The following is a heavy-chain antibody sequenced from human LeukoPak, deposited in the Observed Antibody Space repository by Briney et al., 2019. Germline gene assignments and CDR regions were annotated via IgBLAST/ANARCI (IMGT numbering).Heavy chain of an antibody. CDR1: GGSISSGSYY. V-gene: IGHV4-61*02. D-gene: IGHD1-26*01. CDR2: IYTSGST. J-gene: IGHJ4*02. CDR3: ARGSTAGAMGHY. Sequence: SETLSLTCTVSGGSISSGSYYWNWIRQPAGKGLEWIGRIYTSGSTNPNPSFQSRVTISVDTSKNQFSLDLRSVTAADTAVYYCARGSTAGAMGHYWGQGTLVSVSS.